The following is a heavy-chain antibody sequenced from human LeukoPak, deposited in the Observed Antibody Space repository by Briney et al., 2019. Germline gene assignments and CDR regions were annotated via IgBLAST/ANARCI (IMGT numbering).Heavy chain of an antibody. CDR3: AKDLRRYSSGWFDIDY. CDR1: GFTFSSYG. Sequence: PGGSLRLSCAASGFTFSSYGMHCVRQAPGKGLEWVAFIRYDGSNKYYADSVKGRFTISRDNSKNTLYLQMNSLKAEDTAVYYCAKDLRRYSSGWFDIDYWGQGTLVTVSS. V-gene: IGHV3-30*02. J-gene: IGHJ4*02. CDR2: IRYDGSNK. D-gene: IGHD6-19*01.